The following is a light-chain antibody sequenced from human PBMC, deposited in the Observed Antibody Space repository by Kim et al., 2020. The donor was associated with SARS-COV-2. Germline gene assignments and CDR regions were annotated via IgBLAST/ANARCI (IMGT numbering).Light chain of an antibody. CDR2: AAS. Sequence: ASVGDRVTITCRTTQSISIHLNWYQQKPGRAPKLLSSAASTLQGGVPSRFSGSGSETDFTLTISSLQPEDFATYFCQQSYITPFTFGPGTKVDIK. V-gene: IGKV1-39*01. CDR3: QQSYITPFT. J-gene: IGKJ3*01. CDR1: QSISIH.